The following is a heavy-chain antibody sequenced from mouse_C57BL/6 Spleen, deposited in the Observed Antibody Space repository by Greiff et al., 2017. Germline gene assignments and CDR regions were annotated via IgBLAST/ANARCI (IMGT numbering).Heavy chain of an antibody. V-gene: IGHV5-6*01. D-gene: IGHD1-1*01. CDR3: ARPNYYGSSYGFDY. J-gene: IGHJ2*01. Sequence: EVMLVESGGDLVKPGGSLKLSCAASGFTFSSYGMSWVRQTPDKRLEWVATISSGGSYTYYPDSVKGRVTISRDNAKNTLYLQMSSLKSEDTAMYYCARPNYYGSSYGFDYWGQGTTLTVSS. CDR1: GFTFSSYG. CDR2: ISSGGSYT.